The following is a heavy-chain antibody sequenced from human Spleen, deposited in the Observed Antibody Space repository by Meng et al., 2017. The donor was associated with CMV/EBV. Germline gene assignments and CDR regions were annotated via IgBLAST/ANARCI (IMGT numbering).Heavy chain of an antibody. Sequence: ASVKVSCKASGYTFTSYGISWVRQAPGQGLEWMGWISAYNGNTNYAQKLQGRVTMTTDTSTSTAYMELSSLRSEDTAVYYCARGYCGGDCYNYYYYGMDVWGQGTTVTVSS. CDR1: GYTFTSYG. J-gene: IGHJ6*02. V-gene: IGHV1-18*01. CDR3: ARGYCGGDCYNYYYYGMDV. D-gene: IGHD2-21*01. CDR2: ISAYNGNT.